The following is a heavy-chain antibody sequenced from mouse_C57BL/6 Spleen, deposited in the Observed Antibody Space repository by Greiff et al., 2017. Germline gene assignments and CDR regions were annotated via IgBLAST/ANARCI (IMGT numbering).Heavy chain of an antibody. CDR1: GYTFTDYN. D-gene: IGHD2-4*01. V-gene: IGHV1-22*01. Sequence: VQLQQSGPELVKPGASVKMSCKASGYTFTDYNMHWVKQSHGKSLEWIGYINPNNGGTSYNQKFKGKATLTVNKSSSTAYMELRSLTSEDSAVYYCATYYDYDVFAYWGQGTLVTVSA. J-gene: IGHJ3*01. CDR3: ATYYDYDVFAY. CDR2: INPNNGGT.